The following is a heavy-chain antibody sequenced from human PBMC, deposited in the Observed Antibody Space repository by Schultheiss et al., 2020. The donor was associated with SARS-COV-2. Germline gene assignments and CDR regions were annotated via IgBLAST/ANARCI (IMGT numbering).Heavy chain of an antibody. J-gene: IGHJ4*02. Sequence: GGSLRLSCAASGFTFSGSAMHWVRQASGKGLEWVGRIRSKANSYATAYAASVKGRFTISRDDSKNTAYLQMNSLRAEDTAVYYCAKGEVVVAANDYWGQGALVTVSS. D-gene: IGHD2-15*01. CDR3: AKGEVVVAANDY. CDR2: IRSKANSYAT. V-gene: IGHV3-73*01. CDR1: GFTFSGSA.